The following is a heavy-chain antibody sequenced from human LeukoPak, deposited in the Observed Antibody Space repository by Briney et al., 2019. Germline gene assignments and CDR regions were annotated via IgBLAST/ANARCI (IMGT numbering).Heavy chain of an antibody. Sequence: PSETLSLTCTVSGGSISSYYWGWIRQPPGKGLEWIGSIYYSGSTYYNPSLKSRVTISVDTSKNQFSLKLSSVTAADTAVYYCARYYYDSSGYYYDPQRPYGMDVWGQGTTVTVSS. CDR2: IYYSGST. J-gene: IGHJ6*02. CDR1: GGSISSYY. CDR3: ARYYYDSSGYYYDPQRPYGMDV. V-gene: IGHV4-39*01. D-gene: IGHD3-22*01.